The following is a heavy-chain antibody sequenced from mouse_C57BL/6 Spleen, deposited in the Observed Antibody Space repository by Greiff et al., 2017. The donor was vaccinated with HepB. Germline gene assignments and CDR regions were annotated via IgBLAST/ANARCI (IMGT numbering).Heavy chain of an antibody. CDR1: GYAFSSSW. V-gene: IGHV1-82*01. J-gene: IGHJ1*03. D-gene: IGHD2-3*01. CDR3: ARGGYYDRYFDV. Sequence: AQLQQSGPELVKPGASVKISCKASGYAFSSSWMNWVKQRPGKGLEWIGRIYPGDGDTNYNGKFKGKATLTADKSSSTAYMQLSSLTSEDSAVYFCARGGYYDRYFDVWGTGTTVTVSS. CDR2: IYPGDGDT.